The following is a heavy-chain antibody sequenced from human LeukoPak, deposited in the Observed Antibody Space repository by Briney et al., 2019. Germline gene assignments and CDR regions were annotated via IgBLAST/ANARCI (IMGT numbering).Heavy chain of an antibody. Sequence: SETLSLTCAVYGGSFSGYYWSWIRQPPGKGLEWIGESNHSGSTNYNPSLKSRVTISVDTSKNQFSLKLSSVTAADTAVYYCARGKSSYYDILTGYYPYWGQGTLVTVSS. V-gene: IGHV4-34*01. J-gene: IGHJ4*02. CDR3: ARGKSSYYDILTGYYPY. CDR1: GGSFSGYY. D-gene: IGHD3-9*01. CDR2: SNHSGST.